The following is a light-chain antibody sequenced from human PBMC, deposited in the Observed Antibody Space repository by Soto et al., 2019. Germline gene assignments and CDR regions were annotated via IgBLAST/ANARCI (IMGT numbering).Light chain of an antibody. CDR3: SSYATSPTVL. J-gene: IGLJ2*01. Sequence: QSALTQPASVSGSPGQSITISCTGTSSDVGGYNYVSWYQQHPGRAPQLMIYDVSHRPSGVSNRFSASRSSNTASLTISGLQAEDEDDYYCSSYATSPTVLFGGGTKLTVL. CDR1: SSDVGGYNY. CDR2: DVS. V-gene: IGLV2-14*03.